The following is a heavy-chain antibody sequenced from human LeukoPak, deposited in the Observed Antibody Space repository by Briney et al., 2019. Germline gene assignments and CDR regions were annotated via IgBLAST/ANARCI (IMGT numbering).Heavy chain of an antibody. CDR1: GGTFSCYA. D-gene: IGHD1-26*01. Sequence: ASVKVSCKASGGTFSCYAISWVRQDPGQGLEWMGGIIPIFGTANYAQKFQGRVTITADESTSTAYMELSSLRSEDTAVYYCAREWTGATTSAFDYWGQGTLVTVSS. J-gene: IGHJ4*02. CDR2: IIPIFGTA. CDR3: AREWTGATTSAFDY. V-gene: IGHV1-69*13.